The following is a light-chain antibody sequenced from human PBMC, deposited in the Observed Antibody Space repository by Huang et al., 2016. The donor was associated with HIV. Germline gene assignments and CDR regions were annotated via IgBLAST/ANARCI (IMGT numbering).Light chain of an antibody. Sequence: EIVLTQSSGTLSVSPGERATPNCRPSQSVNSLFLAWYQQRPGKPPSLLLYGASYRATGVPDRFSGGGSGTNFILTISRLEPEDFAVYFCQQYASSPRTFGQGTRLDIK. CDR3: QQYASSPRT. V-gene: IGKV3-20*01. J-gene: IGKJ2*01. CDR1: QSVNSLF. CDR2: GAS.